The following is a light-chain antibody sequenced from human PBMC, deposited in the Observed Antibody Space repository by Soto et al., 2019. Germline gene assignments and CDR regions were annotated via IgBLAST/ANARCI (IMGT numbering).Light chain of an antibody. CDR1: SSDVGGYNY. CDR2: DVS. V-gene: IGLV2-14*01. Sequence: QSALTQPASVSGSPGQSITISCTGTSSDVGGYNYVSWYKQHPGKAPKLMIYDVSNRPSGVSNRVSGSKSGNTASLTISGLQAEGEDDYYCSSYTSSSKGVFGGGTKLTVL. CDR3: SSYTSSSKGV. J-gene: IGLJ2*01.